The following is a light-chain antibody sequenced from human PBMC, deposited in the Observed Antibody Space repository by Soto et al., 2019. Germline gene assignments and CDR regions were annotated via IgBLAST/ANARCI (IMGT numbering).Light chain of an antibody. J-gene: IGKJ1*01. CDR3: HQHDSYPWT. V-gene: IGKV1-17*01. Sequence: DIQMTQSPSSLSASVGDRVTITCRASLRIRNDLGWYQHKPGKAPKRMIYAASSLQSGVPSRFSCSGSGTEYTLTIISLQPEDFASYFCHQHDSYPWTFGQGTKVEF. CDR1: LRIRND. CDR2: AAS.